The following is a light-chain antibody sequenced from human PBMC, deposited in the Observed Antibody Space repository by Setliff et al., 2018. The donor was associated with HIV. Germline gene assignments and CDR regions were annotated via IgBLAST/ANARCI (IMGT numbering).Light chain of an antibody. V-gene: IGLV2-14*03. CDR1: TNDVGGYNY. CDR3: ASYTSRSTYA. J-gene: IGLJ1*01. CDR2: DVN. Sequence: QPVLTQPASVSGSPGQSITISCTGTTNDVGGYNYVSWYQQHPGKAPKHMIYDVNNRPSGISDRFSGSKAGNTASLTISGLQTEDEADYYCASYTSRSTYAFGTGTKVTVL.